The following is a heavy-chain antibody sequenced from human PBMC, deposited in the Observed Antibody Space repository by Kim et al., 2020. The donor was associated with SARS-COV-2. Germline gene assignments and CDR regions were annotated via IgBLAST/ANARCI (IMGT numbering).Heavy chain of an antibody. J-gene: IGHJ3*02. V-gene: IGHV1-3*01. D-gene: IGHD1-26*01. Sequence: QKLQGRITITRDTSASTAYMELSSLRSEDTAVYYCARDGGSYNPGAFDIWGQGTMVTGSS. CDR3: ARDGGSYNPGAFDI.